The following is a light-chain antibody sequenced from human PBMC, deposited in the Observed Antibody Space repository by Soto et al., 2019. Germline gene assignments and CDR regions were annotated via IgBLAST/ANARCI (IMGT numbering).Light chain of an antibody. J-gene: IGKJ4*01. CDR3: QQYYSYPPT. V-gene: IGKV3-15*01. Sequence: EIVMTQSPATLSVSPGERATLSCRASQSVSSNLAWYQQKPGQAPRLLIYGASTRATGIPARFSGSGSGTDFTLTISCLQSEDFATYYCQQYYSYPPTFGGGTKVDIK. CDR2: GAS. CDR1: QSVSSN.